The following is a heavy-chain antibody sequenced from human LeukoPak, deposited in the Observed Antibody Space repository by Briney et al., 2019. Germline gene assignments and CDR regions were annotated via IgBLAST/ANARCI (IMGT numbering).Heavy chain of an antibody. Sequence: QTGESLRLSCAASGCTFSSYWMSWVRQAPGKGLEWVANIKQDGSEKYYVDSVKGRFTISRDNAKNSLYLQMNSLRAEDTAVYYCAREDIVVVPAAPRGWFDPWGQGTLVTVSS. CDR3: AREDIVVVPAAPRGWFDP. V-gene: IGHV3-7*01. CDR1: GCTFSSYW. J-gene: IGHJ5*02. D-gene: IGHD2-2*01. CDR2: IKQDGSEK.